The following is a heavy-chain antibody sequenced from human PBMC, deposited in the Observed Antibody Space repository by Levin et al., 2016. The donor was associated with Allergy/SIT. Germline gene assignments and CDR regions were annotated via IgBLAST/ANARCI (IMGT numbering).Heavy chain of an antibody. V-gene: IGHV3-23*01. D-gene: IGHD3-10*01. CDR3: ASEVRGRLESYFDS. CDR2: ISASGDDT. J-gene: IGHJ4*02. CDR1: GFTSSNYA. Sequence: GESLKISCAAAGFTSSNYALTWLRQPPGKGLEWVSGISASGDDTYYTDSVKGRFTISRDNSKNTLYLRMDTLRAEDSAVYYCASEVRGRLESYFDSWGQGTLVTVSS.